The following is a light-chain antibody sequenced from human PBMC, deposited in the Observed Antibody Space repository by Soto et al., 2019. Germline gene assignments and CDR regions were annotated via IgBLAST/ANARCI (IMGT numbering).Light chain of an antibody. CDR1: QSIRSN. V-gene: IGKV3-15*01. CDR3: QQYHIWPPWT. CDR2: GAS. Sequence: EIVMTQSPDTLSLSPGEGATLSCRASQSIRSNLAWYQQRPGQAPRLLMYGASTRADGIPARFTGSGSGTEFTLTISSLQSEDFAVYYCQQYHIWPPWTSGQGTKVELK. J-gene: IGKJ1*01.